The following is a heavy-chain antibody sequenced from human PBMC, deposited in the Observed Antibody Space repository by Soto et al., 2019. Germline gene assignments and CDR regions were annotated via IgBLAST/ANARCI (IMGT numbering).Heavy chain of an antibody. CDR3: ASQLGVPIGAPDIVVVPAAMPLYFDY. Sequence: SETLSLTCTVSGGSISSGGYYWSWIRQHPGKGLEWIGYIYYSGSTYYNPSLKSRVTISVDTSKNQFSLKLSSVTAADTAVYYCASQLGVPIGAPDIVVVPAAMPLYFDYWGQGTLVTVSS. J-gene: IGHJ4*02. V-gene: IGHV4-31*03. CDR2: IYYSGST. D-gene: IGHD2-2*01. CDR1: GGSISSGGYY.